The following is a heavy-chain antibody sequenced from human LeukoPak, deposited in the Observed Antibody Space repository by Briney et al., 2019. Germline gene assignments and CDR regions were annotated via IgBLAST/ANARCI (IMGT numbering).Heavy chain of an antibody. CDR2: IYWDDDK. D-gene: IGHD3-9*01. CDR3: AHRKLGHYDIFPD. CDR1: GFSLSTRGDG. Sequence: SGPTLVNPTQTLTLTCTFSGFSLSTRGDGVVWIRQPPGKALEWLALIYWDDDKRYSPSLKSGLSITGDTSKNQVVLTMTDMDPADTATYFCAHRKLGHYDIFPDWGQGTLVTVSS. V-gene: IGHV2-5*02. J-gene: IGHJ4*02.